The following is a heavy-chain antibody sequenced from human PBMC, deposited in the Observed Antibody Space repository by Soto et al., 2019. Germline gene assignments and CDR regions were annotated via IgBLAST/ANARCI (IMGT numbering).Heavy chain of an antibody. CDR2: ISYDGGA. V-gene: IGHV3-66*01. CDR1: GFTVSDNS. J-gene: IGHJ5*02. CDR3: AREKWLRLPGNWFDP. Sequence: EVQLVESGGGLVQPGGSLRLSCAASGFTVSDNSMSWVRQAPGKGLEWVSLISYDGGAYYADSVKGRFTISKDNSKNTLYLQVNNLRAEDTAVYYCAREKWLRLPGNWFDPWGQGTLVTVSS. D-gene: IGHD5-12*01.